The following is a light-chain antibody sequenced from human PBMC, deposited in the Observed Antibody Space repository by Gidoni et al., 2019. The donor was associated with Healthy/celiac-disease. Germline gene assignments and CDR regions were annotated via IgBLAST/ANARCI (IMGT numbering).Light chain of an antibody. CDR2: WAS. V-gene: IGKV4-1*01. CDR1: QSVLYSSNNKNY. J-gene: IGKJ3*01. CDR3: QQYYSTPLT. Sequence: DLVMTQSPDSLALSLGERANINCKSSQSVLYSSNNKNYLAWYQQKPGQPPKLLIYWASTRESGVPDRFSGSGSGTDFTLTISSLQAEDVAVYYCQQYYSTPLTFXPXTKVDIK.